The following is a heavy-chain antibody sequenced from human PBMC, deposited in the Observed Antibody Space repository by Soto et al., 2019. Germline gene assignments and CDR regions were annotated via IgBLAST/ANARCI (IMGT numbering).Heavy chain of an antibody. V-gene: IGHV3-23*01. CDR1: GFTFTSYA. D-gene: IGHD2-15*01. Sequence: GGSLRLSCAASGFTFTSYAMGWVRQAPGKGLEWVSVVSSGGSTYYADSVTGRYTVSRDNSKNTLSLQMNSLRAEDTAVYYCAKRRGAGGHFDYWGQGALVTVSS. CDR2: VSSGGST. J-gene: IGHJ4*02. CDR3: AKRRGAGGHFDY.